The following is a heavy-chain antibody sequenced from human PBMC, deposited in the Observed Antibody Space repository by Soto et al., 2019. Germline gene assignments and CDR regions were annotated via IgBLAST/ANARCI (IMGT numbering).Heavy chain of an antibody. CDR2: ISSRSDYI. J-gene: IGHJ4*02. V-gene: IGHV3-21*01. CDR1: GFTFISYT. Sequence: GGSLRLSCAASGFTFISYTMNWVRQAPGKGLEWVASISSRSDYIHYADSVKGRFTISRDNAKNSLHLQMNSLRAEDTAVYYCANTRSYWGQGTLVTVSS. D-gene: IGHD3-3*01. CDR3: ANTRSY.